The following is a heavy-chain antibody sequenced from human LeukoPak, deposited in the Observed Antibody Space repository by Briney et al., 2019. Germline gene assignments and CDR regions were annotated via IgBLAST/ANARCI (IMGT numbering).Heavy chain of an antibody. CDR2: IYHSGNT. D-gene: IGHD5-18*01. J-gene: IGHJ4*02. Sequence: SETLSLTCTVSGYSISSGYYWGWIRQPPGKGLEWIGSIYHSGNTYYNPSLKSRVTISVDTSKNQFSLKLSSVTAADTAVYYCARRGYSYGTTHSYYFDYWGQGTLVTVSS. CDR3: ARRGYSYGTTHSYYFDY. CDR1: GYSISSGYY. V-gene: IGHV4-38-2*02.